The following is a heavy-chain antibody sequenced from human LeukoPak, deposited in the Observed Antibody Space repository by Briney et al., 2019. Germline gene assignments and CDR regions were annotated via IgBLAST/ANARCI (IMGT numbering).Heavy chain of an antibody. J-gene: IGHJ6*02. V-gene: IGHV1-2*04. Sequence: ASVKVSCKASGYTFTGYYMHWVRQAPGQGLEWMGWINPNSGGTNYAQKFQGWVTMTRDTSISTAYMELSRLRSDDTAVYYCARSGGGDYYYYYGMDVWGQGTTVTVSS. CDR3: ARSGGGDYYYYYGMDV. CDR2: INPNSGGT. CDR1: GYTFTGYY. D-gene: IGHD3-10*01.